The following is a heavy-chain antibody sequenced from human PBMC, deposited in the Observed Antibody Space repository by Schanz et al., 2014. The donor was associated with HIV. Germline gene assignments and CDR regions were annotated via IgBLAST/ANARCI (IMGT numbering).Heavy chain of an antibody. V-gene: IGHV3-30*18. CDR3: AKDRNYYESKYRGKGNYYYYYGMDV. D-gene: IGHD3-22*01. CDR1: GFTFDSYG. J-gene: IGHJ6*02. Sequence: QVQLVESGGGVVQPGRSLRLSCAASGFTFDSYGIHWVRQAPGKGLEWVAVMSYDGIRKNYADSVKGRFTISRDNSKNSLSLLIKSLRADDAAVYYCAKDRNYYESKYRGKGNYYYYYGMDVWGQGTTVTVSS. CDR2: MSYDGIRK.